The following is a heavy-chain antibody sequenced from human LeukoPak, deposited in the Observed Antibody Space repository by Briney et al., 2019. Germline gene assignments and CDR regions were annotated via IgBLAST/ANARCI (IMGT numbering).Heavy chain of an antibody. CDR1: GGSMSSYY. Sequence: PSETLSLTCTVSGGSMSSYYWSWIRQPPGKGLEWIGFIYYSGSTNYNPSLKSRVTISVDTSKNQFSLKLSSVSAADTAVCYCARDYGESSGGGFQHWGQGTLVTVSS. CDR3: ARDYGESSGGGFQH. D-gene: IGHD6-19*01. V-gene: IGHV4-59*01. CDR2: IYYSGST. J-gene: IGHJ1*01.